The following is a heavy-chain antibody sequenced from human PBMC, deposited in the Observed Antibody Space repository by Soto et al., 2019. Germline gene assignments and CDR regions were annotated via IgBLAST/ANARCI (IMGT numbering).Heavy chain of an antibody. V-gene: IGHV3-30*18. D-gene: IGHD3-10*01. Sequence: GESLKISCAASGFIFSRYGMHWVRQAPGKGLEWVAVISYDGSNKYYAESVKGRFIISRDKSENTLYLQMNSLRAEDTAVYYCAKDLWSAKPYYYYAMDVWGQGTTVTVSS. CDR2: ISYDGSNK. J-gene: IGHJ6*02. CDR3: AKDLWSAKPYYYYAMDV. CDR1: GFIFSRYG.